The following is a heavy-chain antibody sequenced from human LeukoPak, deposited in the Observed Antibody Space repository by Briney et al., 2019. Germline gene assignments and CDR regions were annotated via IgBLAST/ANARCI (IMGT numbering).Heavy chain of an antibody. D-gene: IGHD3-10*01. CDR2: ISGSGGRT. CDR3: AKDLWFGEFAPDY. J-gene: IGHJ4*02. V-gene: IGHV3-23*01. Sequence: GGSLRLSCAASGFTFSSYAMSWVRQAPEKGLEWASGISGSGGRTYYADSVKGRFTISRDNSKNTLYLQMNSLRVDDTAVYYCAKDLWFGEFAPDYWGQGALVTVSS. CDR1: GFTFSSYA.